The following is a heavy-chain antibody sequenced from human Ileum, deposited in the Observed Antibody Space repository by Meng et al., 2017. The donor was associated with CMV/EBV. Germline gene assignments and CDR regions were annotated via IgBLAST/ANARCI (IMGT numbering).Heavy chain of an antibody. CDR1: GDSITTYW. J-gene: IGHJ5*02. V-gene: IGHV4-59*01. CDR2: IHHSGTN. D-gene: IGHD3-10*01. Sequence: SETLSLPCTVSGDSITTYWWSWLRQSPGKGLEWIGYIHHSGTNTYNPSLRSRVSMSVDTSNNQFSLKLTSVTAADTAVYFCARDSYHYGSSTYNWFDPWGPGTLVTVSS. CDR3: ARDSYHYGSSTYNWFDP.